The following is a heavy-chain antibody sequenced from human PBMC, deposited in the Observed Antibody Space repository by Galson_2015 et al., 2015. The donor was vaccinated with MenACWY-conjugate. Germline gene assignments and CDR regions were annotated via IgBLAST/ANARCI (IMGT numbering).Heavy chain of an antibody. J-gene: IGHJ4*02. D-gene: IGHD5-18*01. CDR2: ISSSSRFI. Sequence: SLRLSCAASDFSLSDYYLGWIRQAPGRGRGWVSSISSSSRFISYAASVKGGFPIPRANARGSWYLQMNSLRAEDTAVYYCARVASTRGYSYGFDYWGQGTLVTVSS. CDR3: ARVASTRGYSYGFDY. V-gene: IGHV3-11*06. CDR1: DFSLSDYY.